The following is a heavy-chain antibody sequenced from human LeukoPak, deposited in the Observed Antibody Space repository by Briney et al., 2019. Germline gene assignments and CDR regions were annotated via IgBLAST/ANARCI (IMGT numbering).Heavy chain of an antibody. CDR1: GGSISSSSYY. J-gene: IGHJ3*02. Sequence: PSETLSLTCTVSGGSISSSSYYWGWIRQPPGQGLEWIGSIYYSGSTYYNPSLKSRVTISVDTSKNQFSLKLSSVTAADTAVYYCARDLRGGSYFDAFDIWGQGTMVTVSS. CDR3: ARDLRGGSYFDAFDI. D-gene: IGHD1-26*01. V-gene: IGHV4-39*07. CDR2: IYYSGST.